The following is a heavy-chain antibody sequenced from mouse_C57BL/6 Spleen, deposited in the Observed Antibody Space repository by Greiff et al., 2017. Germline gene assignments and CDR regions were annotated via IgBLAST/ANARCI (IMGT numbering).Heavy chain of an antibody. V-gene: IGHV1-63*01. CDR3: ARGNWDGAMDY. Sequence: VQLQQSGAELVRPGTSVKMSCKASGYTFTNYWIGWAKQRPGHGLEWIGDIYPGGGYTNYNEKFKGKATLTADKSSSTAYMQFSSLTSEDSAIYYCARGNWDGAMDYWGQGTSVTVSS. J-gene: IGHJ4*01. CDR2: IYPGGGYT. CDR1: GYTFTNYW. D-gene: IGHD4-1*01.